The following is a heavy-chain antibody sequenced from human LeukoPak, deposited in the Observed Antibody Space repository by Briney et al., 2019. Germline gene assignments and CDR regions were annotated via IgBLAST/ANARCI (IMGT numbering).Heavy chain of an antibody. Sequence: ASEKVPCKASSYRCPSYAMHWLPQAPGQVFEWMGWITPSGATNYPDKFLGRVDITRDTPITTADMDLSRLASDDTAVYYCAKDRYGDGFAHFDYWGQGALVTVSS. CDR3: AKDRYGDGFAHFDY. CDR2: ITPSGAT. J-gene: IGHJ4*02. CDR1: SYRCPSYA. V-gene: IGHV1-2*07. D-gene: IGHD5-24*01.